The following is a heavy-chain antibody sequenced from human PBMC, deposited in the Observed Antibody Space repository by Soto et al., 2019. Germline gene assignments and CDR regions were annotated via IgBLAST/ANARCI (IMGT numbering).Heavy chain of an antibody. Sequence: GGSLRLSCAASGFTFSNAWMNWVRQAPGKGLEWVGRIKSKTGGGATDDAAPVKGRITISRDDSKNTLYLQMNSLKTEDTAVYYCTTDSLKYDYYYYGMDVWGQGTTVTVSS. CDR3: TTDSLKYDYYYYGMDV. V-gene: IGHV3-15*07. CDR1: GFTFSNAW. CDR2: IKSKTGGGAT. J-gene: IGHJ6*02. D-gene: IGHD3-16*01.